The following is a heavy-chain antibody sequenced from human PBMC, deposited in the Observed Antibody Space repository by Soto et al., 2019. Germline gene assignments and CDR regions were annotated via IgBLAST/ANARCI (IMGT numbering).Heavy chain of an antibody. V-gene: IGHV3-23*01. J-gene: IGHJ6*03. CDR3: AKGTSSTQFLDDYFYHMDV. Sequence: LLESGGGLVQPGGSLSLSCVASGLSFPNYAMNWVRQAPGQGLEWVSGIGGSGAYTYYADSVKGRFTISRDNSKNTVYRQMNSLRGEDTAVYYGAKGTSSTQFLDDYFYHMDVWGKGTTVRVSS. CDR2: IGGSGAYT. D-gene: IGHD2-2*01. CDR1: GLSFPNYA.